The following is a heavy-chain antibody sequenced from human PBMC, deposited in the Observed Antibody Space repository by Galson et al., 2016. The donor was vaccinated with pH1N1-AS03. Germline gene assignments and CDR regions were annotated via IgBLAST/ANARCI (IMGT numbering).Heavy chain of an antibody. CDR1: GFTFGSHW. Sequence: SLRLSCAVSGFTFGSHWMSWVRQAPGRGLEWVANINKDGNEKYYVDSVKGRLAISRDNAKNSPYLQMNSLRAEDTAVYYCARDRTVVAASIIYYYGMDVWGQGTTVTVSS. CDR3: ARDRTVVAASIIYYYGMDV. CDR2: INKDGNEK. D-gene: IGHD2-2*01. J-gene: IGHJ6*02. V-gene: IGHV3-7*03.